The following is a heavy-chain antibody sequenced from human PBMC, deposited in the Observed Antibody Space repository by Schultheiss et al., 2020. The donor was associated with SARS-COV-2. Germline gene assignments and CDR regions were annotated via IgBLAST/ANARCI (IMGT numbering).Heavy chain of an antibody. CDR3: ARGLGYSSSSY. V-gene: IGHV1-8*02. CDR2: MNPNSGNT. Sequence: ASVKVSCKASGYTFTSYYMHWVRQAPGQGLEWMGWMNPNSGNTGYAQKFQGRVTMTRSTSISTAYMELSRLRSDDTAVYYCARGLGYSSSSYWGQGTLVTVSS. J-gene: IGHJ4*02. CDR1: GYTFTSYY. D-gene: IGHD6-6*01.